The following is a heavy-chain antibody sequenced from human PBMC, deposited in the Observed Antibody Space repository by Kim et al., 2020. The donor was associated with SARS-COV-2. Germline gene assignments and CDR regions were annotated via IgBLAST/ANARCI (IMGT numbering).Heavy chain of an antibody. D-gene: IGHD5-12*01. CDR1: GDSSSRDGYY. V-gene: IGHV4-31*03. J-gene: IGHJ6*02. Sequence: SETLSLTCTVSGDSSSRDGYYWSWIRQHPGKGLEWIGYIYYSGSTYYNPSLKSRVTISVDTSKNQFSLKLNSVTAADTAVYYCTRALVASPPKTYYYFYGVDVWGQGTTVTVSS. CDR2: IYYSGST. CDR3: TRALVASPPKTYYYFYGVDV.